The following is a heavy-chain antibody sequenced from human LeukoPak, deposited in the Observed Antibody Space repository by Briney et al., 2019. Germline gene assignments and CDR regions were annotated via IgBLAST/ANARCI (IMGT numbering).Heavy chain of an antibody. Sequence: SETLSLTSAVSGGSISSYYWSWIRQPPGKGLEWIGYIFYNGNTNYNPSLRSRVTMSLDTSKNQFSLKLTSVTAADTAVYYCARDGAYGSGSYYPFDYWGQGTLVTVSS. CDR1: GGSISSYY. V-gene: IGHV4-59*01. D-gene: IGHD3-10*01. CDR2: IFYNGNT. CDR3: ARDGAYGSGSYYPFDY. J-gene: IGHJ4*02.